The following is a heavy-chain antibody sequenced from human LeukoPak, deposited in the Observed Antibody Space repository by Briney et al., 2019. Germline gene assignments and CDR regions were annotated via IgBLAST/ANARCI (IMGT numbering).Heavy chain of an antibody. V-gene: IGHV4-30-4*01. J-gene: IGHJ4*02. Sequence: SQTLSLTCTVSGGSISSGDYYWSWIRQPPGKGLEWIGYTYYSGSTYYNPSLKSRVTISVDTSKNQFSLKLSSVTAADTAVYYCASMTTVTNYFDYWGQGTLVTVSS. CDR1: GGSISSGDYY. CDR3: ASMTTVTNYFDY. CDR2: TYYSGST. D-gene: IGHD4-17*01.